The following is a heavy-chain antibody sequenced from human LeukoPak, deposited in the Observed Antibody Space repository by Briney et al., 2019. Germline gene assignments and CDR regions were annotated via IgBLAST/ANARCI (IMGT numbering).Heavy chain of an antibody. CDR2: INTDGSST. V-gene: IGHV3-74*01. Sequence: GGSLRLSCAASEFTFSSYWMHWVRQAPGKGLVWVSRINTDGSSTSYADSVKGRFTISRDNAKNTLYLQMNSLRAEDTAVYYCARGGGPIGRFFEWLPPTLNWFDPWGQGTLVTVSS. D-gene: IGHD3-3*01. J-gene: IGHJ5*02. CDR3: ARGGGPIGRFFEWLPPTLNWFDP. CDR1: EFTFSSYW.